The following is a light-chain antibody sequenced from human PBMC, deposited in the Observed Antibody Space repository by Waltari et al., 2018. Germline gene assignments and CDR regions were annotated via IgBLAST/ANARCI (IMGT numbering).Light chain of an antibody. CDR2: KAS. V-gene: IGKV1-5*03. Sequence: DIQMTQSPSTLSASVGDRVIITCRASQSIKNWLAWYQQKPWKAPKLLIYKASSLKSGVPSSFSGSGYGTEFTLTISSLQPDDFATYYCQHYDGWPWTFGQGTKVEIK. CDR3: QHYDGWPWT. J-gene: IGKJ1*01. CDR1: QSIKNW.